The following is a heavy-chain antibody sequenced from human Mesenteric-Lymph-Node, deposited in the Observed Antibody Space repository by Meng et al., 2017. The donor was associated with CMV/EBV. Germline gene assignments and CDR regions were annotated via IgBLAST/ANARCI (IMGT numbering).Heavy chain of an antibody. CDR1: GASFSGYY. J-gene: IGHJ3*02. CDR3: ASFPLNSSGYYSAFDI. Sequence: SETLSLTCAVYGASFSGYYWSWIRQPPGKGLEWIGEINHSGSTNYNPSLKSRVTISVDTSKNQFSLKLSAVTAADTAVYYCASFPLNSSGYYSAFDIWGQGTMVTVSS. D-gene: IGHD3-22*01. CDR2: INHSGST. V-gene: IGHV4-34*01.